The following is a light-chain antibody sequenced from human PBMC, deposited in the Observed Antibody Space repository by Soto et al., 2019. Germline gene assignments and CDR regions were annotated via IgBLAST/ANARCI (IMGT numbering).Light chain of an antibody. V-gene: IGKV3-20*01. Sequence: EIVLTQSPGTMSLSPGERATLSCRASQSVSSSYLAWYQQKPGQAPRLLIYGASSRATGIPDRFSGSGSGTDFTLTLSRLEPEAFAVDHCQQYGSSTPKLTFGGGTKVEIK. CDR3: QQYGSSTPKLT. J-gene: IGKJ4*01. CDR1: QSVSSSY. CDR2: GAS.